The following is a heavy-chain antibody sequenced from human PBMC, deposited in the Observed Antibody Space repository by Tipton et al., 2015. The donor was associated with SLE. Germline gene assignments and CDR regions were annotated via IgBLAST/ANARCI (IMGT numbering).Heavy chain of an antibody. J-gene: IGHJ4*02. CDR2: IYHSGST. Sequence: TLSLTCAVSGGSISSDNWWSWVRQPPGKGLEWIGEIYHSGSTNYNPSLKSRVTISVDTSKNQFSLKLSSVTAADTAVYCCARDDDYGGNSGFDYWGQGTLVTVSS. V-gene: IGHV4-4*01. CDR3: ARDDDYGGNSGFDY. D-gene: IGHD4-23*01. CDR1: GGSISSDNW.